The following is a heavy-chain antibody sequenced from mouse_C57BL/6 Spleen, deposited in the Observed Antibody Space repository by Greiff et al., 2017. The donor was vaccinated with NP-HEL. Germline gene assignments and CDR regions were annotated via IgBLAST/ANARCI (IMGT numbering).Heavy chain of an antibody. CDR1: GFTFSDYG. J-gene: IGHJ4*01. D-gene: IGHD2-4*01. V-gene: IGHV5-17*01. CDR2: ISSGSSTI. CDR3: ARDYADYYAMDY. Sequence: DVMLVESGGGLVKPGGSLKLSCAASGFTFSDYGMHWVRQAPEKGLEWVAYISSGSSTIYYADTVKGRFTISRDNDKNTLFLQMTSLRSEDTAMYYCARDYADYYAMDYWGQGTSVTVSS.